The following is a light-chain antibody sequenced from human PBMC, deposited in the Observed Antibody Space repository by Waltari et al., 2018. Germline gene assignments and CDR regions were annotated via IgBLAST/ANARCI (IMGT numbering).Light chain of an antibody. Sequence: DIVMTQSPDSLAVSLGERATINCKSSQSVLYSSNNKNYLAWYQQKPGQRPKVLSYWASTRESGVPDRFSGSGSGTDFTLTISSLQAEDVAVYYCQQYYSDLWTFGQGTKVEIK. J-gene: IGKJ1*01. CDR1: QSVLYSSNNKNY. V-gene: IGKV4-1*01. CDR2: WAS. CDR3: QQYYSDLWT.